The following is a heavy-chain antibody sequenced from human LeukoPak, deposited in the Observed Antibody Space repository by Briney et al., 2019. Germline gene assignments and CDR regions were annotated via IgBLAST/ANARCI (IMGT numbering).Heavy chain of an antibody. CDR1: GFIFSDHN. CDR3: AKVSQVYGGNSEWDY. CDR2: ISTTSTTI. Sequence: PGGSLRLSCAASGFIFSDHNMNWVRQAPGKGLEWISYISTTSTTIYYADSVKGRFTISRDNAKNALYLQLNSLRVEDTAVYYCAKVSQVYGGNSEWDYWGQGTLVTVSS. V-gene: IGHV3-48*04. D-gene: IGHD4-23*01. J-gene: IGHJ4*02.